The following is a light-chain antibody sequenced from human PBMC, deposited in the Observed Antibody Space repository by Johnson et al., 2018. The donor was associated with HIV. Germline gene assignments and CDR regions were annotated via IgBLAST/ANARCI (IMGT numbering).Light chain of an antibody. CDR3: GTWDTSLSAGGV. J-gene: IGLJ1*01. CDR2: DNN. Sequence: QSVLTQPPSVSAGPGQKVTISCSGSSSNIGNNYVSWYQQLPGTAPKLLIYDNNQRPSGIPDRFSGSTSGTSATLGITGLQTGDEADYYCGTWDTSLSAGGVFGTGTKVTVL. CDR1: SSNIGNNY. V-gene: IGLV1-51*01.